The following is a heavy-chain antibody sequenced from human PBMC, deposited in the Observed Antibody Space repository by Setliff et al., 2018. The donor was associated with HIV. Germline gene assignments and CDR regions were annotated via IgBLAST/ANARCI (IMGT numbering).Heavy chain of an antibody. CDR1: GFTVSSTY. D-gene: IGHD3-10*01. J-gene: IGHJ5*01. CDR3: ARRTSVGSLA. V-gene: IGHV3-53*01. CDR2: IYTGGTT. Sequence: GGSLRLSCTASGFTVSSTYMNWVRQAPGKGLEWVSVIYTGGTTYYADSVKGRFTISRDNSKNTLYLQMNSLRAEDTAVYYCARRTSVGSLAWGQGTLVTVSS.